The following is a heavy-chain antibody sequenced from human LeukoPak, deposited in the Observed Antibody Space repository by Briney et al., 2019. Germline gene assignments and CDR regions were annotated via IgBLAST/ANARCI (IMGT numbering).Heavy chain of an antibody. CDR3: ASGQEQQLVTYNWFDP. CDR2: INTNTGNP. Sequence: ASVKVSCKASGYTFTSYAMNWVRQAPGQGLEWMGWINTNTGNPTYAQGFTGRFVFSLDTSVSTAYLQISSLRAEDTAVYYCASGQEQQLVTYNWFDPWGQGTLVTVSS. CDR1: GYTFTSYA. V-gene: IGHV7-4-1*02. D-gene: IGHD6-13*01. J-gene: IGHJ5*02.